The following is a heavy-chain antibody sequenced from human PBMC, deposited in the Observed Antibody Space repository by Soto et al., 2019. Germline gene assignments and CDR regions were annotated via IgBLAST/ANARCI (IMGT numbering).Heavy chain of an antibody. V-gene: IGHV3-23*01. D-gene: IGHD2-15*01. CDR3: AKDGGGSCHSGCWLDP. Sequence: SGGSLRLSCAASGFTFSTYALTWVRQAPGKGLEWVSSISGSGGTTYYADSVKGRFTLSRDDSKNTLYLHMNSLRAEDPAIYYCAKDGGGSCHSGCWLDPCHQGTLMNVST. CDR1: GFTFSTYA. CDR2: ISGSGGTT. J-gene: IGHJ5*02.